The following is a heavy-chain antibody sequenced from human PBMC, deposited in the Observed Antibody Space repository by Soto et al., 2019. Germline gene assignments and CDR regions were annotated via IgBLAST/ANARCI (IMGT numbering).Heavy chain of an antibody. CDR1: GFTFSSYA. CDR3: AKVGITGTTVYWFDP. J-gene: IGHJ5*02. CDR2: ISGGGGTT. D-gene: IGHD1-7*01. Sequence: EVQLLESGGGLVQPGGSLRLSCAASGFTFSSYAMTWVRQAPGEGLEWVSAISGGGGTTYYADSGKGRFTISRDNSMNTLYMQMNSLRAEDTAVYYCAKVGITGTTVYWFDPWGQGTLVTVSS. V-gene: IGHV3-23*01.